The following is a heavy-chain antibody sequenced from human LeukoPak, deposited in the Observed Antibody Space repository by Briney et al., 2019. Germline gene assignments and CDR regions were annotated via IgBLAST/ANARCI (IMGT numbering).Heavy chain of an antibody. Sequence: GGSLRLSCAASGFTFSSYGMHWVRQAPGKGLEWVAFIRYDGSNKYYADSVKGRFTISRDNSKNTLYLQMNSLRAEDTAVYYCAKDQVVVVPAARGFFDYWGQGTLVTVSS. CDR3: AKDQVVVVPAARGFFDY. CDR1: GFTFSSYG. CDR2: IRYDGSNK. D-gene: IGHD2-2*01. V-gene: IGHV3-30*02. J-gene: IGHJ4*02.